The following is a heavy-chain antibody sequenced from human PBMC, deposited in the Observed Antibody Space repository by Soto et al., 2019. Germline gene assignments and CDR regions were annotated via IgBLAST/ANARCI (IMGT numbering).Heavy chain of an antibody. CDR1: GGSFSGYY. CDR2: IYYSGST. D-gene: IGHD3-22*01. Sequence: SETLSLTCAVYGGSFSGYYWSWIRQPPGKGLGWIGYIYYSGSTNYNPSLKSRVTISVDTSKNQFSLKLSSVTAADTAVYYCGRGGGINYYDSSGYSRFDYWGQGTLVTV. J-gene: IGHJ4*02. V-gene: IGHV4-59*01. CDR3: GRGGGINYYDSSGYSRFDY.